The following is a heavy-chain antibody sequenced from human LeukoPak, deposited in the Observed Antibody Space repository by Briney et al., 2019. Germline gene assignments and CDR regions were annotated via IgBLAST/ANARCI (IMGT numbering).Heavy chain of an antibody. CDR3: AREPTSYYYDSSGYYTRDYFDY. J-gene: IGHJ4*02. Sequence: ASVKVSCKASGYTFTSYGISWVRQAPGQGLEWMGWISAYNGNTNYAQKLQGRVTMTTDTSTTTAYMELRSLRSDDTAVYYSAREPTSYYYDSSGYYTRDYFDYWGQGTLVTVSS. CDR1: GYTFTSYG. CDR2: ISAYNGNT. D-gene: IGHD3-22*01. V-gene: IGHV1-18*01.